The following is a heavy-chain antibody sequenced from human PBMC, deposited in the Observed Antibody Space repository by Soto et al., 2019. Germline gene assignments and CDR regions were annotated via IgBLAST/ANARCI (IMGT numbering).Heavy chain of an antibody. D-gene: IGHD3-16*01. Sequence: SQTLSLTCAISGDSVSGNSAPWNWIRQSPSRGLEWLGRTYYRSKWYNDYAVSVKSRITVTPDTSKNQFSLHLNSVTHEDTAVYYCASECPYYESSDSYFDYWGQGALVTVSS. J-gene: IGHJ4*02. CDR1: GDSVSGNSAP. V-gene: IGHV6-1*01. CDR3: ASECPYYESSDSYFDY. CDR2: TYYRSKWYN.